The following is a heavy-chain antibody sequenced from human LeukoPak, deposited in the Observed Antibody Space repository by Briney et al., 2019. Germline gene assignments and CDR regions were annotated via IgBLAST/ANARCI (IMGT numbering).Heavy chain of an antibody. CDR3: SRNPEMEYWFDP. D-gene: IGHD1-1*01. CDR1: GFRFSAHS. V-gene: IGHV3-30*04. CDR2: ISYDGKIK. J-gene: IGHJ5*02. Sequence: AGSLRLSCAASGFRFSAHSVHWVRQAPGKGLEWLAFISYDGKIKQYADSVKGRFTISRDNSKNTLFLQMNSLGTGDTAMYYCSRNPEMEYWFDPWGQGTLVTVSS.